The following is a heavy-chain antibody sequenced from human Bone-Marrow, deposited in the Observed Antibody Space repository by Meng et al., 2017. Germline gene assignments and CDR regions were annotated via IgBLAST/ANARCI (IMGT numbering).Heavy chain of an antibody. V-gene: IGHV1-69*06. Sequence: QVQLVQSGAEVKKPGSSGKVSGKASGGTFSSYAIRWVRQAPGQGLEWMGGIIPIFGTANYAQKFQGRVTITADKSTSTAYMELSSLRSEDTAVYYCAREGIGEGVVDYWGQGTLVTVSS. CDR3: AREGIGEGVVDY. CDR2: IIPIFGTA. D-gene: IGHD3-22*01. CDR1: GGTFSSYA. J-gene: IGHJ4*02.